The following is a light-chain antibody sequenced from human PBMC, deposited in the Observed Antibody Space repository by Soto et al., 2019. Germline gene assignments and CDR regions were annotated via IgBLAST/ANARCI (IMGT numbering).Light chain of an antibody. V-gene: IGKV1-39*01. CDR3: QQSYMDPIT. CDR2: DAS. CDR1: QSISTY. Sequence: DIQMTQSPSSLSASVGNRVTITCRARQSISTYFTWYQQKPGKAPNLLIYDASRLQSGVPSRFSGSGGGTYFTLSIISVPPEDFATYCCQQSYMDPITFGQGTQMEI. J-gene: IGKJ5*01.